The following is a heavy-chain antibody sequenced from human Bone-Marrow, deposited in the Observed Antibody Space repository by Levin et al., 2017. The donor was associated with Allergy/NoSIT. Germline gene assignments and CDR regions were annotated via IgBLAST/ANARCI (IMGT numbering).Heavy chain of an antibody. CDR1: GDSISNGYYY. V-gene: IGHV4-30-4*01. J-gene: IGHJ4*02. CDR3: AREGGYCSGGSCYSVGGVDY. CDR2: IHYSGST. D-gene: IGHD2-15*01. Sequence: PSETLSLTCTVSGDSISNGYYYYSWIRQPPGKGLEWIGYIHYSGSTYYNPSLKSRVTISVDTSKNQFSLNLNSVTAADTAVYYCAREGGYCSGGSCYSVGGVDYWGQGTLVTVSS.